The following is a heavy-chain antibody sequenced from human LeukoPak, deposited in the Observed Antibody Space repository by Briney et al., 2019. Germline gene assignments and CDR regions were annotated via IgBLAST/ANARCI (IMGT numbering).Heavy chain of an antibody. V-gene: IGHV4-30-4*08. CDR3: ARLSGSYYPDY. J-gene: IGHJ4*02. CDR1: GGSISSGDYY. D-gene: IGHD1-26*01. CDR2: IYYSGST. Sequence: SQTLSLTCTVSGGSISSGDYYWRWIRPPPGRGLEWIGYIYYSGSTYYNPSLKSRVTISVDTSKNQFSLKLSSVTAADTAVYYCARLSGSYYPDYWGQGTLVTVSS.